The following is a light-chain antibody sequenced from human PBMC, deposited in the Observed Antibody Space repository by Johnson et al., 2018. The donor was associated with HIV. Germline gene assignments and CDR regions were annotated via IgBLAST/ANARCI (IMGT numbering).Light chain of an antibody. CDR2: DNN. CDR1: SSNIGNNY. V-gene: IGLV1-51*01. CDR3: GTWDSSLSAGGYV. Sequence: PVLTQPPSVSAAPGQKVTISCSGSSSNIGNNYVSWYQQLPGTAPKLLIYDNNKRPSGIPDRFSGSKYGTSATLGITGLQTGDEADYYCGTWDSSLSAGGYVFGTGTKVTVL. J-gene: IGLJ1*01.